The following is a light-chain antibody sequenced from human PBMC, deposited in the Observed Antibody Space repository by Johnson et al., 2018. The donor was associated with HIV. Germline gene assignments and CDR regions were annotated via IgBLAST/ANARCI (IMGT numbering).Light chain of an antibody. Sequence: QSVLTQPPSVSAAPGQKVTISCSGSSSNIGNNYVSWYQQAPGTAPKLLIHDNYTRPPGIPDRFPGSHSGTSATLGITGLPTGDEADYYCGTWDTSLSARGVCGTGTKVTVL. CDR1: SSNIGNNY. CDR3: GTWDTSLSARGV. J-gene: IGLJ1*01. V-gene: IGLV1-51*01. CDR2: DNY.